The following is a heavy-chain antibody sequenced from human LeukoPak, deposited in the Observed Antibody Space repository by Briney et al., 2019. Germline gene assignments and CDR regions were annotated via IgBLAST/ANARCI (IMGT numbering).Heavy chain of an antibody. CDR1: GYSISSGYY. Sequence: SEPLSLTCAVSGYSISSGYYWGWIRQPPGKGLEWIGSIYHSGSTYYNPSLKSRVTISVDTSKNQFSLKLRSVTAADTAVYYCAEVEQPNYCGQGTLVTVSS. CDR2: IYHSGST. V-gene: IGHV4-38-2*01. D-gene: IGHD1/OR15-1a*01. CDR3: AEVEQPNY. J-gene: IGHJ4*02.